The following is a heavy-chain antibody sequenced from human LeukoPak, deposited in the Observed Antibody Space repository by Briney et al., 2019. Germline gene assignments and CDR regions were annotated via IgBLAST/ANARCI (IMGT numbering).Heavy chain of an antibody. Sequence: SQTLSLTCTVSGNSISSGDYYWSWIRQPAGKGLEWIGRIYYSGSTYYNPSLKSRVTISVDTSKNQFSLKLSSVTAADTAVYYCARQTYSSSWWTDFDYWGQGTLVTVSS. J-gene: IGHJ4*02. D-gene: IGHD6-13*01. CDR2: IYYSGST. V-gene: IGHV4-30-2*03. CDR3: ARQTYSSSWWTDFDY. CDR1: GNSISSGDYY.